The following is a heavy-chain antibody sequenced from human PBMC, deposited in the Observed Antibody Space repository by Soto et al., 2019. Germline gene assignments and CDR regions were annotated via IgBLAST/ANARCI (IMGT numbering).Heavy chain of an antibody. CDR1: GYTFTGYY. CDR2: INPNSGGT. J-gene: IGHJ3*02. Sequence: QVQLVQSGAEVKKPGASVKVSCKASGYTFTGYYMHWVRQAPGQGLEWMGWINPNSGGTNYAQKFQGWVTMTRDTSINTAYMELSRLRSDDTAVYYCARAREYSSSSGAFDIWGQGTMVTVSS. V-gene: IGHV1-2*04. CDR3: ARAREYSSSSGAFDI. D-gene: IGHD6-13*01.